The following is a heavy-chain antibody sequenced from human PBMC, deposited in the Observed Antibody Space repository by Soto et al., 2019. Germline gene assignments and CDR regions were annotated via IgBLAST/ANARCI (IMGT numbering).Heavy chain of an antibody. CDR2: IMPIFGGP. CDR1: GGIFSDFS. J-gene: IGHJ6*04. V-gene: IGHV1-69*12. D-gene: IGHD6-19*01. Sequence: QVQLVQSGAEVKKPGSSLKVSCKASGGIFSDFSFSWVRQAPGQGLEWMGGIMPIFGGPDYAQGFRGRVTITADEVTWTTFMELRGLTSKDTATYHCASSLRMAGIGEYYYGMDVWGKGTTVTVSS. CDR3: ASSLRMAGIGEYYYGMDV.